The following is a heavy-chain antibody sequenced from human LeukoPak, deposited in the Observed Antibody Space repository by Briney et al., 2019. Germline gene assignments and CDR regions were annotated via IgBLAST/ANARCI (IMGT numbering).Heavy chain of an antibody. D-gene: IGHD2/OR15-2a*01. CDR1: GLTFSSNW. CDR2: IKQDGSEK. J-gene: IGHJ4*02. V-gene: IGHV3-7*01. Sequence: GGSLRLSCAASGLTFSSNWMRWVRQAPGKGLEWVANIKQDGSEKYYVDSVKGRFTISRDNSKNSLYLQLNSLRAEDTAVYYCASSSREYWGQGTLVTVSS. CDR3: ASSSREY.